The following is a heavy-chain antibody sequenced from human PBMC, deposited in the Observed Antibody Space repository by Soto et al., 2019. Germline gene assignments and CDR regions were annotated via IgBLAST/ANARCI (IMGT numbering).Heavy chain of an antibody. J-gene: IGHJ5*02. V-gene: IGHV4-61*05. Sequence: PSETLSLTCTVSGGSISSSSYYWGWIRQSPGKGLEWIGYIYSSGSTHYNPSLQNRVTISIDTSKNQVSLKVNSVTAADTAVYYCARVPGPWGQGTLVTVSS. CDR1: GGSISSSSYY. D-gene: IGHD2-2*01. CDR2: IYSSGST. CDR3: ARVPGP.